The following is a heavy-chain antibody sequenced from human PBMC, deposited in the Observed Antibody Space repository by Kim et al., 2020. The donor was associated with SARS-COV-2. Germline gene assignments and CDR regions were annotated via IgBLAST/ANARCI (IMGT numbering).Heavy chain of an antibody. Sequence: ASVKVSCKASGYTFTSYGISWVRQAPGQGLEWMGWISAYNGNTNYAQKLQGRVTMTTDTSTSTAYMELRSLRSDDTAVYYCARDRIRITMVRGPLSYWGQGTLVTVSS. J-gene: IGHJ4*02. CDR1: GYTFTSYG. CDR2: ISAYNGNT. D-gene: IGHD3-10*01. V-gene: IGHV1-18*04. CDR3: ARDRIRITMVRGPLSY.